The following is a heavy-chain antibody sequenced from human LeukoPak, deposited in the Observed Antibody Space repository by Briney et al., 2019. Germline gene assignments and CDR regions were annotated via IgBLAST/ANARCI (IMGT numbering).Heavy chain of an antibody. D-gene: IGHD3-9*01. CDR2: INPSGGST. J-gene: IGHJ6*02. CDR1: GYTFTSYY. Sequence: ASVKVSCKASGYTFTSYYMHWVRQAPGQGLEWMGIINPSGGSTSYAQKFQGRVTMTRDTSTSTVYMELSSLRSEDTAVYYCARCGSYYDILTGYYRRLDYYHGMDVWGQGTTVTVSS. V-gene: IGHV1-46*01. CDR3: ARCGSYYDILTGYYRRLDYYHGMDV.